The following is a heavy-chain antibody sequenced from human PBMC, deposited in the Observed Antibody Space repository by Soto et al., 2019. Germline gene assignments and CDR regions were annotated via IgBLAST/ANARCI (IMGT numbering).Heavy chain of an antibody. Sequence: EVQLVESGGGLVKPGGSLRLSCAASGFTFSSYSMHWVRQAPGKGLEWVSSISSSSSYIYYADSVKGRFTISRDNAKNSVYLQMNSLRAEDTAVYYCARGYEAEREYWGQGTLVTLSS. CDR3: ARGYEAEREY. D-gene: IGHD5-12*01. J-gene: IGHJ4*02. V-gene: IGHV3-21*01. CDR2: ISSSSSYI. CDR1: GFTFSSYS.